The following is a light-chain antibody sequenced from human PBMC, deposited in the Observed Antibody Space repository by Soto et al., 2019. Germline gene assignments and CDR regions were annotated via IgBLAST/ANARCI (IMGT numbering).Light chain of an antibody. CDR3: QHYGSSPWT. Sequence: EIVLTQSPATLSLSPGERATLSCGASQTVGSTYLAWYHQKPGLAPRLLIYDTSSRATGIPDRFSGGGSGTDFTLTISRLEPEDFAVYSCQHYGSSPWTVGQGAKVEIK. J-gene: IGKJ1*01. CDR1: QTVGSTY. V-gene: IGKV3D-20*01. CDR2: DTS.